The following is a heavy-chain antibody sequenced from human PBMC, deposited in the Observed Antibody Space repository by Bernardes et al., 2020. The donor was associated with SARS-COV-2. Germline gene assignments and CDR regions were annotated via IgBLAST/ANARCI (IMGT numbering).Heavy chain of an antibody. D-gene: IGHD5-12*01. Sequence: GSLRLSCVVSGSNFSALAMSWVRLAPGKRLEWVSAITDLGDIKYYADFVKGRFTISRDNSKDTLYMQMNSLRVDDTAVYYCCGLGTDYWGHGTLVTVSS. CDR1: GSNFSALA. CDR3: CGLGTDY. J-gene: IGHJ4*01. V-gene: IGHV3-23*01. CDR2: ITDLGDIK.